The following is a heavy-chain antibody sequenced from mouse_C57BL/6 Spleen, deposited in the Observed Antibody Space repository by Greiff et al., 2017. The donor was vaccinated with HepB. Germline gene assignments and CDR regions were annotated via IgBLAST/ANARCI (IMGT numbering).Heavy chain of an antibody. CDR2: ISYSGST. CDR3: ARDGGVYDGYYEGYFDV. CDR1: GYSITSGYD. D-gene: IGHD2-3*01. J-gene: IGHJ1*03. Sequence: EVQLVESGPGMVKPSQSLSLTCTVTGYSITSGYDWHWMRHFPGNKLEWMGYISYSGSTNYNPSLKSRISITHDTSKNHFFLKLNSVTTEDTATYYCARDGGVYDGYYEGYFDVWGTGTTVTVSS. V-gene: IGHV3-1*01.